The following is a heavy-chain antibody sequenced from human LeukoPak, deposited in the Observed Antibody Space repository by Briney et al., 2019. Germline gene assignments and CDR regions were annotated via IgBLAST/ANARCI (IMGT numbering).Heavy chain of an antibody. CDR2: ISGSGGST. J-gene: IGHJ4*02. CDR3: AKVVALRDYFDY. V-gene: IGHV3-23*01. CDR1: GFTFSSYA. Sequence: GGSLRLSCAAAGFTFSSYAMSWVRQAPGKGLEWVSAISGSGGSTYYADSVKGRFTISRDNSKNTLYLQMNSLRAEDTAVYYCAKVVALRDYFDYWGQGTLVTVSS. D-gene: IGHD5-12*01.